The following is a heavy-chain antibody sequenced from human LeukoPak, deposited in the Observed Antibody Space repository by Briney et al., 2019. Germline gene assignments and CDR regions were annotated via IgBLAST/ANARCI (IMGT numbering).Heavy chain of an antibody. CDR3: ASDQIGYSSSWYRN. J-gene: IGHJ4*02. V-gene: IGHV4-34*01. Sequence: SETLSLTCAVYGGSFSGYYWSWIRQPPGKGLEWIGEINHSGSTNYNPSLKSRVTISVDTSKNQFSLKLSSVTAADTAVYYCASDQIGYSSSWYRNWGQGTLVTVSS. CDR1: GGSFSGYY. CDR2: INHSGST. D-gene: IGHD6-13*01.